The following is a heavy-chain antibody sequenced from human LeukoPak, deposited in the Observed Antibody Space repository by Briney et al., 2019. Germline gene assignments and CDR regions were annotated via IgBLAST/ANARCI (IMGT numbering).Heavy chain of an antibody. Sequence: GSLRLSCAASGFTFSSYAMHWVRQAPGKGLEWVAVISYDGGNKYYADSVKGRFTISRDNSKNTLYLQMNSLRAEDTAVYYCATNYYGSGSYYSLYYYYGMDVWGQGTTVTVSS. CDR1: GFTFSSYA. V-gene: IGHV3-30*04. D-gene: IGHD3-10*01. J-gene: IGHJ6*02. CDR2: ISYDGGNK. CDR3: ATNYYGSGSYYSLYYYYGMDV.